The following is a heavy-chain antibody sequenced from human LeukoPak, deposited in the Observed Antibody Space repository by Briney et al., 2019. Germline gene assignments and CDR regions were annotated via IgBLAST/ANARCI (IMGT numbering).Heavy chain of an antibody. CDR1: GGSISSGGYS. V-gene: IGHV4-30-2*01. Sequence: SQTLSLTCAVSGGSISSGGYSWSWIRQPPGKGLEWIGYIYHSGSTYYNPSLKSRVTISVDRSKNQFSLKLSSVTAADTAVYYCARSIPVTTEAGAFDIWGQGTMVTVSS. CDR2: IYHSGST. J-gene: IGHJ3*02. CDR3: ARSIPVTTEAGAFDI. D-gene: IGHD4-17*01.